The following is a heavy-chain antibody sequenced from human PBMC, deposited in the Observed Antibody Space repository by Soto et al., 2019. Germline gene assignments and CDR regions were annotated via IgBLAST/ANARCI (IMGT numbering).Heavy chain of an antibody. D-gene: IGHD3-3*01. CDR1: GFTFDDYT. J-gene: IGHJ6*02. CDR2: ISWDGGST. CDR3: AKDTDRSRRDFWSGYYTSGGYYYYYGMDV. V-gene: IGHV3-43*01. Sequence: GGSLRLSCAASGFTFDDYTMHWVRQAPGKGLEWVSLISWDGGSTYYADSVKGRFTISRENSKNSLYLQMNSLRTEDTALYYCAKDTDRSRRDFWSGYYTSGGYYYYYGMDVWGQGTTVTVSS.